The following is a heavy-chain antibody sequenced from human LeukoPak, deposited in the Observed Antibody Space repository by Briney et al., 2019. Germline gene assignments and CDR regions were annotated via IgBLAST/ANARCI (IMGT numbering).Heavy chain of an antibody. CDR1: GGSISSYY. V-gene: IGHV4-59*01. D-gene: IGHD3-9*01. CDR2: IYYSGST. CDR3: ARSLPLRSSDWLPPPLYYYYGMDV. Sequence: SETLSLTCTVSGGSISSYYWSWIRQPPGKGLEWIGYIYYSGSTNHNPSLKRRVTISVDTSKNQFSLKLSSVTAADTAVYYCARSLPLRSSDWLPPPLYYYYGMDVWGQGTTVTVSS. J-gene: IGHJ6*02.